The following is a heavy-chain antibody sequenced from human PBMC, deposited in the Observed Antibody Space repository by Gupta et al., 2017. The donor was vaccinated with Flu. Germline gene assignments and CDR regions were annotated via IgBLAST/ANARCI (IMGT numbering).Heavy chain of an antibody. CDR2: INHSGST. J-gene: IGHJ6*02. D-gene: IGHD2-2*01. CDR1: GGSFSGYY. Sequence: QVQLQQWGAGLLKPSETLSLTCAVYGGSFSGYYWSWIRQPPGKGLEWIGEINHSGSTNYNPSLKSRVTISVDTSKNQFSLKLSSVTAAETAVYYCARGYRIVVGPPPAVDGMDVWGQGTTVTVSS. V-gene: IGHV4-34*01. CDR3: ARGYRIVVGPPPAVDGMDV.